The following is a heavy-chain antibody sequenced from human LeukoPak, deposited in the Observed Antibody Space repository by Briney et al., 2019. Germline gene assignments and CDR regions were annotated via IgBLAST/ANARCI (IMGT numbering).Heavy chain of an antibody. V-gene: IGHV1-18*01. CDR1: GYTFTSYG. CDR2: ISAYNGNT. Sequence: ASVKVSCKASGYTFTSYGISWVRQAPGQGLEWMGWISAYNGNTNYAQKLQGRVTITADESTSTAYMELSSLRSEDTAVYYCARDPYDSREDAFDIWGQGTMVTVSS. J-gene: IGHJ3*02. D-gene: IGHD3-22*01. CDR3: ARDPYDSREDAFDI.